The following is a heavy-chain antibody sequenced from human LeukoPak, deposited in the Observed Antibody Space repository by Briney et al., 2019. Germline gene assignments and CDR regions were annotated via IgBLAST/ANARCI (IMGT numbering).Heavy chain of an antibody. CDR2: VYYSGNT. V-gene: IGHV4-59*01. Sequence: SETLSLTCTVSGGSISSYYWSWIRQPPGKGLEWIGYVYYSGNTNYNPSLKSRVTMSVDTSENQFSLRLSSVTAADTALYYCAKYDGSGYFLDYWGQGTLVSVSS. D-gene: IGHD3-22*01. CDR3: AKYDGSGYFLDY. CDR1: GGSISSYY. J-gene: IGHJ4*02.